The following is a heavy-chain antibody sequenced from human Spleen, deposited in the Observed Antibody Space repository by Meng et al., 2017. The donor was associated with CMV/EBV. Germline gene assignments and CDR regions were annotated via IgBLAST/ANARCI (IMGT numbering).Heavy chain of an antibody. J-gene: IGHJ4*02. Sequence: QVQLKQWGAGLLKPSETLSLTCAVYGGSFSGYYWSWIRQPPGKGLEWIGEINHSGSTNYNPSLKSRVTISVDTSKNQFSLKLSSVTAADTAVYYCARGGLYSSSWYDYWGQGTLVTVSS. D-gene: IGHD6-13*01. CDR3: ARGGLYSSSWYDY. V-gene: IGHV4-34*01. CDR1: GGSFSGYY. CDR2: INHSGST.